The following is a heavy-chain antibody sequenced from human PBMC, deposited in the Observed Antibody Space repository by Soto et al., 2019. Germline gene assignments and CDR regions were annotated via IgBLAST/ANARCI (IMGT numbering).Heavy chain of an antibody. CDR1: GGSISSGDYY. CDR3: ARGRYCGSAPVSY. CDR2: IYYSGST. Sequence: QVQLQESGPGLVKPSQTLSLTCTVSGGSISSGDYYWSWIRQPPGKGLEWIGYIYYSGSTYYNPSLKRRGTISVDTSKNQFSLRLSSVTAADATVYYCARGRYCGSAPVSYWGQGTLVTVSS. J-gene: IGHJ4*02. V-gene: IGHV4-30-4*01. D-gene: IGHD3-10*01.